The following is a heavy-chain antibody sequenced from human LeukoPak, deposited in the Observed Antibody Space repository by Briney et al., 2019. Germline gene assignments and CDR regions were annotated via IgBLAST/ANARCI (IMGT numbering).Heavy chain of an antibody. V-gene: IGHV4-61*08. Sequence: KTSETLSLTCTVSGGSISSGGYYWSWIRQHPGKGLEWIGYIYYSGSTNYNPSLKSRVTMFVDMSKNQFSLRLSSVTAADTAVYYCARHRAYSSSSPFDYWGQGTLVTVSS. D-gene: IGHD6-6*01. J-gene: IGHJ4*02. CDR1: GGSISSGGYY. CDR2: IYYSGST. CDR3: ARHRAYSSSSPFDY.